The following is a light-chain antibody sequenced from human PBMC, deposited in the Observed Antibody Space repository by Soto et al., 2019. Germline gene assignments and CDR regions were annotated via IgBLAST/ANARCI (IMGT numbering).Light chain of an antibody. Sequence: QSALTQPASVSGSPGQSITISCTGTSSDIGAYNYVSWYQQNPGKAPKVIIFEVSNRPSGVSNRFSGSKSGNTASLTISGLQPEDEADYHCSSYTGGNTYWIFGGGTKLTVL. CDR2: EVS. J-gene: IGLJ3*02. V-gene: IGLV2-14*01. CDR1: SSDIGAYNY. CDR3: SSYTGGNTYWI.